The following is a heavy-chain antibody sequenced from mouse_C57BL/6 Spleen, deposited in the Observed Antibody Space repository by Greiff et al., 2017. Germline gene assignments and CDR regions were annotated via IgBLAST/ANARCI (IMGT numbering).Heavy chain of an antibody. V-gene: IGHV1-54*01. D-gene: IGHD4-1*01. J-gene: IGHJ2*01. CDR1: GYAFTNYL. Sequence: QVQLQQSGAELVRPGTSVKVSCKASGYAFTNYLIEWVKQRPGQGLEWIGVINPGSGGTNYNEKFKGKATLTADKSSSTAYMQLSSLTSEDSAVYFCARNWDVSYFDYWGQGTTRTVSS. CDR3: ARNWDVSYFDY. CDR2: INPGSGGT.